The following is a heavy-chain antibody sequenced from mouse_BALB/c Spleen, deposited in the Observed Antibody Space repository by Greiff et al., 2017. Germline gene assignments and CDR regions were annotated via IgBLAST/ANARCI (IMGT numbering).Heavy chain of an antibody. CDR3: ARGTMITTGVAY. V-gene: IGHV14-1*02. D-gene: IGHD2-4*01. CDR2: IDPENGNT. Sequence: EVQLQQSGAELVRPGALVKLSCKASGFNIKDYYMHWVKQRPEQGLEWIGWIDPENGNTIYDPKFQGKASITADTSSNTAYLQLSSLTSEDTAVYYCARGTMITTGVAYWGQGTLVTVSA. CDR1: GFNIKDYY. J-gene: IGHJ3*01.